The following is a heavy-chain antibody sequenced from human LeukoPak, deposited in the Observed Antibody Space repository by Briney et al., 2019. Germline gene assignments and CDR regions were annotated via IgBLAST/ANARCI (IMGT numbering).Heavy chain of an antibody. Sequence: GASVKVSCRVSGYTLTALSMHWVRQAPGKGLEWMGGFDPEDGETIYAQKFQGRVTMTEDTSTDTAYMELSSLRSEDTAVCYCATDLVGATTSWGQGTLVTVSS. D-gene: IGHD1-26*01. CDR1: GYTLTALS. V-gene: IGHV1-24*01. CDR3: ATDLVGATTS. CDR2: FDPEDGET. J-gene: IGHJ4*02.